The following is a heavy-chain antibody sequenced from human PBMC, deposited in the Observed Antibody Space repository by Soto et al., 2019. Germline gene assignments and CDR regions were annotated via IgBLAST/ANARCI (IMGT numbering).Heavy chain of an antibody. CDR2: IYHSGST. J-gene: IGHJ4*02. Sequence: QLQLQESGSGLVKPSQTLSLTCAVSGGSISSGGYSWSWIRQPPGKGLEWIGYIYHSGSTYYNPSLKSRVTISVDRSKNQFSLKLSSVTAADTAVYYCARERRYYDSSVQLGYFDYWGQGTLVTVSS. V-gene: IGHV4-30-2*01. D-gene: IGHD3-22*01. CDR3: ARERRYYDSSVQLGYFDY. CDR1: GGSISSGGYS.